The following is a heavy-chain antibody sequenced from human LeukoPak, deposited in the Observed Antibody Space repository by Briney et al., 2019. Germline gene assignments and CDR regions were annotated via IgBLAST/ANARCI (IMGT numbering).Heavy chain of an antibody. Sequence: PSQTLSLTCTVSGGSISSGSYHWSWIRQPAGKGLEWIGRIYTSGSTNYNPSLKSRVTISVDTSKNQFSLKLSSVTAADTAVYYCARAALGLWSTGRKSSYYYYGMDVWGQGTTVTVSS. J-gene: IGHJ6*02. CDR2: IYTSGST. CDR3: ARAALGLWSTGRKSSYYYYGMDV. V-gene: IGHV4-61*02. D-gene: IGHD2-8*02. CDR1: GGSISSGSYH.